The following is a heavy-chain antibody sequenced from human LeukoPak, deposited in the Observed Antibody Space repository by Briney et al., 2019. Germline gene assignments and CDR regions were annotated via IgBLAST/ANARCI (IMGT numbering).Heavy chain of an antibody. CDR2: IHNDGST. CDR3: AALARDY. V-gene: IGHV3-53*01. J-gene: IGHJ4*02. D-gene: IGHD3-3*02. CDR1: GFIVSSNY. Sequence: GGSLRLSCAASGFIVSSNYMTWVRQAPGKGLEWVSVIHNDGSTYYAESVKGRFTISRDNSKNTLYLQMNSLRVEGTAVYYCAALARDYWGQGILVTVSS.